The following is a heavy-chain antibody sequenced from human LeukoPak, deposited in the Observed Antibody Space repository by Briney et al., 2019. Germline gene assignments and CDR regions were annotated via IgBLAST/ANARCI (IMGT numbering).Heavy chain of an antibody. D-gene: IGHD6-13*01. CDR2: FHYSGST. CDR1: GASVSNYY. V-gene: IGHV4-59*08. Sequence: KPSETLSLTCRVSGASVSNYYWSWIRQSPGKGLEWIGFFHYSGSTNYNPSLNSRVTTSIDTSMNQLSLTLVSVTAADTAVYYCARRGIAAAGYDYWGQGTLVTVSS. CDR3: ARRGIAAAGYDY. J-gene: IGHJ4*02.